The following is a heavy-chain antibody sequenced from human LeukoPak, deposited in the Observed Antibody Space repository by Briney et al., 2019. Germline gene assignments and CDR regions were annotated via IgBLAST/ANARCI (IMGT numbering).Heavy chain of an antibody. CDR3: ARDSPITMIVVVTEEVAFDI. CDR2: IYTSGST. Sequence: SETLSLTCTVSGGSISSYYWSWIRQPAGKGLEWIGRIYTSGSTSYNPSLKSRVTMSVDTSKNQFSLKLSSVTAADTAVYYCARDSPITMIVVVTEEVAFDIWGQGTMVTVSS. CDR1: GGSISSYY. V-gene: IGHV4-4*07. J-gene: IGHJ3*02. D-gene: IGHD3-22*01.